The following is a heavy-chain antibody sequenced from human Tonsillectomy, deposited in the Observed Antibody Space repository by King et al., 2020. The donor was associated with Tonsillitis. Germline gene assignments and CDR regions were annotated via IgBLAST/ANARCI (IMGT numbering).Heavy chain of an antibody. V-gene: IGHV3-33*01. D-gene: IGHD5-18*01. CDR3: ARDFRGYSYGWRGDGMDV. CDR1: GFIFSSYG. J-gene: IGHJ6*02. Sequence: QVQLVESGGGVVQPGRSLRLSCAASGFIFSSYGMHWVRQAPGKGLEWVAVIWYDGSNKYYADSVKGRFTISRDNSKNTRYLQMNSLRAADTAVYYCARDFRGYSYGWRGDGMDVWGQGTTVTVSS. CDR2: IWYDGSNK.